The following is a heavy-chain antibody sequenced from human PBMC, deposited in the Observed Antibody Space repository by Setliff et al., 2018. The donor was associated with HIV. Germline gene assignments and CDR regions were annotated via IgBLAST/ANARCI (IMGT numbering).Heavy chain of an antibody. Sequence: SETLSLTFAVSGDSIGTYSCHWLRQPPGKGLEWIGYIYGSGSTGYNPSLTSRVTMSTDTPNNRFALKLTSVTAADTAVYFCARLRITMIMMLNYFDYWGQGTLVTVSS. J-gene: IGHJ4*02. D-gene: IGHD3-22*01. V-gene: IGHV4-4*09. CDR3: ARLRITMIMMLNYFDY. CDR1: GDSIGTYS. CDR2: IYGSGST.